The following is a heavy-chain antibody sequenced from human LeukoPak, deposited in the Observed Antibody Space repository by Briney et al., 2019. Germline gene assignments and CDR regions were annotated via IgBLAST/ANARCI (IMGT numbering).Heavy chain of an antibody. CDR3: ARHYPYDSGGYYNAFDY. D-gene: IGHD3-22*01. J-gene: IGHJ4*02. CDR2: IHYSGRT. V-gene: IGHV4-59*08. Sequence: PSETLSLTCTVSGGSISSYYWSWIRQAPGKGLEWIAYIHYSGRTNYNPSLKSRLTISMDTSKNQFSLKLTSVTAADTAVYYCARHYPYDSGGYYNAFDYWGQGTLVSVSS. CDR1: GGSISSYY.